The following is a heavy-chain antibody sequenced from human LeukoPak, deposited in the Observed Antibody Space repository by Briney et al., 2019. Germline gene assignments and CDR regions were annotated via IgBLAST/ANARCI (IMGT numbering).Heavy chain of an antibody. CDR1: GFTFSSCT. D-gene: IGHD4-17*01. J-gene: IGHJ4*02. Sequence: GGSLRLSCAASGFTFSSCTMNWVRQAPGKGLEWVSSVSTSSSYIYYADSVEGRFTISRDNSRSTLYLQMNSLRAEDTAVYYCSKKGQNEDYGKPDWGQGTLVTVSS. V-gene: IGHV3-21*04. CDR2: VSTSSSYI. CDR3: SKKGQNEDYGKPD.